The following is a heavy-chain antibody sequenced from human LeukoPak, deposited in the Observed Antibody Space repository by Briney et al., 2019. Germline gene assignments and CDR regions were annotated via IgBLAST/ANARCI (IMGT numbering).Heavy chain of an antibody. V-gene: IGHV4-38-2*02. CDR3: ARTEYSSSPYYYYYMDV. D-gene: IGHD6-6*01. CDR1: GASISNYY. J-gene: IGHJ6*03. CDR2: IYHSGST. Sequence: PSETLSLTCTVSGASISNYYWTWIRQPPGKGLEWIGSIYHSGSTYYNPSLKSRVTISVDTSKNQFSLKLSSVTAADTAVYYCARTEYSSSPYYYYYMDVWGKGTTVTVSS.